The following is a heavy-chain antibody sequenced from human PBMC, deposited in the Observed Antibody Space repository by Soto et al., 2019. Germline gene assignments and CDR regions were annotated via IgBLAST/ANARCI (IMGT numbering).Heavy chain of an antibody. V-gene: IGHV1-2*04. J-gene: IGHJ4*02. D-gene: IGHD6-13*01. CDR3: ARSPGRRSSWDTEHDY. CDR2: INPNSGGT. CDR1: GYTFTGYY. Sequence: ASVKVSCKASGYTFTGYYMHWVRQAPGQGLEWMGWINPNSGGTNYAQKFQGWVTMTRDTSISTAYMELSRLRSDDTAVYYCARSPGRRSSWDTEHDYWGQGTLGTVPS.